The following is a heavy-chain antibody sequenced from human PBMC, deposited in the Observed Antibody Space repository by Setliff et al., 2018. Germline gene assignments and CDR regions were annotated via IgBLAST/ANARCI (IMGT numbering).Heavy chain of an antibody. V-gene: IGHV3-11*01. J-gene: IGHJ6*02. D-gene: IGHD3-3*01. CDR1: GFTFSNYY. Sequence: GGSLRLSCAASGFTFSNYYMTWIRQAPGKGLEWISYIHDSGNPTYYADSVKGRFTISRDNAKNTLYLQMNSLRAEDTAVYYCAKAPSSPSVVLQFFNGMDVWGQGTTVTVSS. CDR3: AKAPSSPSVVLQFFNGMDV. CDR2: IHDSGNPT.